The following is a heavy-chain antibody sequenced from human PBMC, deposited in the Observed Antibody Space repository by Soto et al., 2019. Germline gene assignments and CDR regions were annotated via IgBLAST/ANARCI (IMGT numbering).Heavy chain of an antibody. CDR1: GFTFSSYS. V-gene: IGHV3-48*01. J-gene: IGHJ4*02. CDR2: ISSSSGTI. CDR3: ARDSTPRSIDS. Sequence: EVQLVDSGGGLVQPGGSLRLSCAASGFTFSSYSMNWVRQAPGKGLDWVSYISSSSGTIYYADSVKGRFTISRDNAKNSLYLPMNSLRAEDTAVCYCARDSTPRSIDSWGQGTRVTVSS.